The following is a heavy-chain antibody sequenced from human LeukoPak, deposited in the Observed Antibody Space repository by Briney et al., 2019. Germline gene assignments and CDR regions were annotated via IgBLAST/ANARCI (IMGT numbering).Heavy chain of an antibody. CDR3: ASAYCSSTSCQS. J-gene: IGHJ4*02. CDR2: IRDSGSST. CDR1: GFTFSSYA. Sequence: GGSLRLSCAASGFTFSSYAMSWVRQAPGKGLEWVSAIRDSGSSTHYADSVKGRFTTSRDNSKNTLYLQVNSLRAEDTAVYYCASAYCSSTSCQSWGQGTLVTVSS. D-gene: IGHD2-2*01. V-gene: IGHV3-23*01.